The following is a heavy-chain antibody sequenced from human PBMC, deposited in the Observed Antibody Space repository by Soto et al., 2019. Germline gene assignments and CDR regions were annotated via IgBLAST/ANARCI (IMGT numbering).Heavy chain of an antibody. Sequence: QSLTCTVSGGSISSGAYYWSWIRQHPEKGLEWIGHIYHSGNTYYNPSLKSRVTISVDTSKNQFSLKLSSVTAADTAVYYCARDASTSWHYLDYWGQGTLVTVS. D-gene: IGHD6-13*01. J-gene: IGHJ4*02. V-gene: IGHV4-31*03. CDR1: GGSISSGAYY. CDR2: IYHSGNT. CDR3: ARDASTSWHYLDY.